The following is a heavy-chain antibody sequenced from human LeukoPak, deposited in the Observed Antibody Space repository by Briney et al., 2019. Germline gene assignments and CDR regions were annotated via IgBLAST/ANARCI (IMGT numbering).Heavy chain of an antibody. Sequence: GSLRLSCAASGFTFSSYSMNWVRQAPGKGLEWVSTITTSDGNTYYAYSVKGRFTVSRDNAKNTLYLQVNNLRAEDTAVYYCARGPNSNWSGLDFWGQGTLLTVSS. J-gene: IGHJ4*02. V-gene: IGHV3-21*01. CDR2: ITTSDGNT. D-gene: IGHD6-6*01. CDR1: GFTFSSYS. CDR3: ARGPNSNWSGLDF.